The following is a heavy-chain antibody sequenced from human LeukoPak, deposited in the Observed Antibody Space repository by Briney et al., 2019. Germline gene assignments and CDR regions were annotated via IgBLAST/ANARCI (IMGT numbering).Heavy chain of an antibody. D-gene: IGHD1-26*01. V-gene: IGHV4-39*07. CDR1: GGSISSSSYY. CDR2: IYYSGST. J-gene: IGHJ6*03. Sequence: PSETLSLTCTVSGGSISSSSYYWGWIRQPPGKGLEWIGSIYYSGSTYYNPSLKSRVTISVDTSKNQFSLKLSSVTAADTAVYYCARDSDGWEPNYYYHYMDVWGKGTTVTVSS. CDR3: ARDSDGWEPNYYYHYMDV.